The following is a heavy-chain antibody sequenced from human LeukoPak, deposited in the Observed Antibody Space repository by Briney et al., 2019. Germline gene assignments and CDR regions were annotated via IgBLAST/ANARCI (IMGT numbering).Heavy chain of an antibody. CDR1: GGSISSGGYY. Sequence: PSETLSLTCTVSGGSISSGGYYWSWIRQHPGKGLEWIGYIYYSGNTYYNPSLKSRVTISVDTSKNQFSLKLSSVTAADTAVYYCARGDSSGYYYSTDAFDIWGQGTMVTVSS. D-gene: IGHD3-22*01. V-gene: IGHV4-31*03. J-gene: IGHJ3*02. CDR2: IYYSGNT. CDR3: ARGDSSGYYYSTDAFDI.